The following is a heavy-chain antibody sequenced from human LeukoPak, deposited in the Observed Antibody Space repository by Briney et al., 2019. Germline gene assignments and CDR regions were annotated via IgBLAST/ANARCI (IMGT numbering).Heavy chain of an antibody. CDR1: GYIFRRYL. CDR2: INEDGSQK. V-gene: IGHV3-7*02. Sequence: GGSLRLSCAASGYIFRRYLVSWVRQAPGKGLEWVANINEDGSQKNYVDSVKGRFIISRDNAKNSLYLQTNSLKVEDTAVYYCVSPGGYAHWASITWGQGTMVSVST. J-gene: IGHJ4*02. CDR3: VSPGGYAHWASIT. D-gene: IGHD5-12*01.